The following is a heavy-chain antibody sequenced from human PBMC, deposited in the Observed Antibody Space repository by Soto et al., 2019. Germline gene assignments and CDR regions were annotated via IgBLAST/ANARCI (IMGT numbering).Heavy chain of an antibody. CDR3: AKDFLAFTGYYDSSGPPGFDY. J-gene: IGHJ4*02. V-gene: IGHV3-30*18. CDR1: GFTFSSYG. Sequence: GGSLRLSCAASGFTFSSYGMHWVRQAPGKGLEWVAVISYDGSNKYYADSVKGRFTISRDNSKNTLYLQMNSLRAEDTAVYYCAKDFLAFTGYYDSSGPPGFDYWGQGTLVTVSS. D-gene: IGHD3-22*01. CDR2: ISYDGSNK.